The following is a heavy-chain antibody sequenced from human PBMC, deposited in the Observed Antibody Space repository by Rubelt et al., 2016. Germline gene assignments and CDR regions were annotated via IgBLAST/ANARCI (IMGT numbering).Heavy chain of an antibody. Sequence: QVQIQQWGAGLLKPSETLSLTCAVYGGSFSGYYWGWIRQPPGKGLEWIGEINHSGSTNYNPSLKSRVTISVDRSKNRCSLKLAAGTAADTAGYYGALGDHSGTPIDYWGQGTVVTVSS. J-gene: IGHJ4*02. D-gene: IGHD1-1*01. CDR3: ALGDHSGTPIDY. CDR1: GGSFSGYY. V-gene: IGHV4-34*06. CDR2: INHSGST.